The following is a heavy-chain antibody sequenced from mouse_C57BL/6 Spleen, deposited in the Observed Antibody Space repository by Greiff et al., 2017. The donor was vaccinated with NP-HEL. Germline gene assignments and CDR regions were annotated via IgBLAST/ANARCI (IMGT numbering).Heavy chain of an antibody. D-gene: IGHD2-5*01. CDR1: GYTFTSYW. V-gene: IGHV1-55*01. CDR2: IYPGSGST. Sequence: QVQLQQPGAELVKPGASVKMSCKASGYTFTSYWITWVKQRPGQGLEWIGDIYPGSGSTNYNEKFKSKATLTVDTASSTAYMQLSSLTSEDSAVYYCARINYSNLYYAMDYWGQGTSVTVSS. CDR3: ARINYSNLYYAMDY. J-gene: IGHJ4*01.